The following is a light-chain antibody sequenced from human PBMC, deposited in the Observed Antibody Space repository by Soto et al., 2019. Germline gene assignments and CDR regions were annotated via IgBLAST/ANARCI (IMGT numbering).Light chain of an antibody. CDR2: KAS. CDR1: QGISSW. Sequence: DIPMTQSPSALSASVGDRVTITCRGSQGISSWLAWYQQKPGKAPRLLIYKASSLASSVPSRFSGSGSGTEFTLTISSLQPEDVATYHCQQHTTFGQGTKVEI. J-gene: IGKJ1*01. V-gene: IGKV1-5*03. CDR3: QQHTT.